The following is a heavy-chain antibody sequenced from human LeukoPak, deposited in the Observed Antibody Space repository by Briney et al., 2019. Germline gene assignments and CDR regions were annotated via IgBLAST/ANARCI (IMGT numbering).Heavy chain of an antibody. V-gene: IGHV3-30*04. Sequence: PGGSLRLSCAASGFTFSSYAMHWVRQAPGKGLEWVAVISYDGSNKYYADSVKGRFTISRDNSKNTQYLQMNSLRAEDTAVYYCARDRPSDPLRYFDWPQALDYWGQGTLVTVSS. CDR3: ARDRPSDPLRYFDWPQALDY. J-gene: IGHJ4*02. CDR1: GFTFSSYA. CDR2: ISYDGSNK. D-gene: IGHD3-9*01.